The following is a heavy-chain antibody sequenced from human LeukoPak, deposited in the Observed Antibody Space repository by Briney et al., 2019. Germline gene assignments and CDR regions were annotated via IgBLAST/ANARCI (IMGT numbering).Heavy chain of an antibody. Sequence: GGSLRLSCAASGFTFSSYWMNWARQAPGKGLEWVASINHNGNVNYYLDSVKGRFTISRDNAKNSLYLQMSNLRAEDTAVYFCARGGGLDVWGQGATVTVSS. V-gene: IGHV3-7*03. CDR3: ARGGGLDV. J-gene: IGHJ6*02. CDR1: GFTFSSYW. CDR2: INHNGNVN. D-gene: IGHD3-16*01.